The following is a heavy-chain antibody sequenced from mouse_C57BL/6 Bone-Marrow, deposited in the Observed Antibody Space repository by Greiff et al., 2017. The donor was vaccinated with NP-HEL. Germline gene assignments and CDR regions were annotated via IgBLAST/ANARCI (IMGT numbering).Heavy chain of an antibody. D-gene: IGHD1-1*01. CDR1: GYTFTSYW. CDR2: IYPGSGST. J-gene: IGHJ1*03. CDR3: ARWGYYGSSPWYFDV. Sequence: VQLQQSGAELVKPGASVKMSCKASGYTFTSYWITWVKQRPGQGLEWIGDIYPGSGSTNYNEKFKSKATLTVDTSSSTAYMQLSSLTSEDSAVYYCARWGYYGSSPWYFDVWGTGTTVTVSS. V-gene: IGHV1-55*01.